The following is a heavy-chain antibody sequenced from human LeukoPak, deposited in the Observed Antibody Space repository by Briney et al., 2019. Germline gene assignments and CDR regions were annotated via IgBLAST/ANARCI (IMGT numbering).Heavy chain of an antibody. CDR2: ISPKSGDT. J-gene: IGHJ1*01. Sequence: ASVKVSCKASGYTFTDYHMHWVRQAPGQGLEWMGWISPKSGDTNYAQKFQGRVTVSRDTPITTAFMEVRRLRSDDTALYYCARGSRDESFQHWGQGTLVTVPS. CDR1: GYTFTDYH. V-gene: IGHV1-2*02. CDR3: ARGSRDESFQH.